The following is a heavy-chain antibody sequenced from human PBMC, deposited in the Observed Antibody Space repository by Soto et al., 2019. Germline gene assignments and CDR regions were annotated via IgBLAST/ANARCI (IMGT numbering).Heavy chain of an antibody. CDR3: ASHRGWRFDY. CDR1: DFTVSYSY. Sequence: EVQLVESGGGLIQPGGSLRLSCAASDFTVSYSYMSWVRQAPGKGLEWVSVIYSGDSTYYADSVKGRFTISRDNSKNTLYLQMNSLRAEDTAVYFCASHRGWRFDYWGLGTLVTVSS. V-gene: IGHV3-53*01. CDR2: IYSGDST. J-gene: IGHJ4*02. D-gene: IGHD1-26*01.